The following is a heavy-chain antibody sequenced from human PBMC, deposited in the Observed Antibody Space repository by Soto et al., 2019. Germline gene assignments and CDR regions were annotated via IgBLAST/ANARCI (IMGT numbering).Heavy chain of an antibody. CDR3: ARDHPLRITGTTVHAFDI. D-gene: IGHD1-7*01. Sequence: QVQLQESGPGLVKPSQTLSLTCTVSGGSISSGGYYWSWIRQHPGKGLEWIGYIYYSGSTYYNPSVKRRFTISVDTSKNHFSLKLSSVTAADTAVYYCARDHPLRITGTTVHAFDIWGQGTMVTVSS. J-gene: IGHJ3*02. V-gene: IGHV4-31*03. CDR2: IYYSGST. CDR1: GGSISSGGYY.